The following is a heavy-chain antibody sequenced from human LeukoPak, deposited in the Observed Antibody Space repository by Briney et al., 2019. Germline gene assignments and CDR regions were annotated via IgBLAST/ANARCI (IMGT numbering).Heavy chain of an antibody. CDR1: GFTFSSYS. CDR3: ASELRFGY. V-gene: IGHV3-48*04. J-gene: IGHJ4*02. CDR2: IDSRSSTK. Sequence: QTGGSLRLSCAASGFTFSSYSMNWVRQAPGKGLEWVSNIDSRSSTKYYADSVKGRFTISRDNAKNSLYLQMNSLTAEDTAVYYCASELRFGYWGQGTLVTVSS.